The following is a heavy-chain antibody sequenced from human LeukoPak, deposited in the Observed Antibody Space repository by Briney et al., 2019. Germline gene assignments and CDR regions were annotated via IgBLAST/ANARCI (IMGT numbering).Heavy chain of an antibody. CDR1: RYPFKVFY. CDR2: INPNGGGT. J-gene: IGHJ4*02. V-gene: IGHV1-2*02. D-gene: IGHD6-13*01. CDR3: ARLSSSWRPFDY. Sequence: FSRTACRYPFKVFYMSWMRHLSRQGLKSMGWINPNGGGTDLAQKFQGRVTMTRDTSISTVYMELSRLRYDDTAVYYCARLSSSWRPFDYWGQGTLVTVSS.